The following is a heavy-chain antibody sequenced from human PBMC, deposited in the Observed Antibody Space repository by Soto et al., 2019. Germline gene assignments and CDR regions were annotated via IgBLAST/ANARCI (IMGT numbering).Heavy chain of an antibody. CDR2: ISYDASNK. CDR3: ARWVYAFDY. CDR1: GFTFSTYA. D-gene: IGHD6-13*01. V-gene: IGHV3-30-3*01. Sequence: GGSLRLSCAASGFTFSTYAMNWVRQAPGKGLEWVAAISYDASNKYYAGSVKGRFTISRHNYKNTLYLQMNSLRTEDTAMYYCARWVYAFDYWGQGTLVTVSS. J-gene: IGHJ4*02.